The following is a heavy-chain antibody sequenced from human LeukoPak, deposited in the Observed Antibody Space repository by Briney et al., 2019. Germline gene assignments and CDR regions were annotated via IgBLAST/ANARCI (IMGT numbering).Heavy chain of an antibody. CDR2: IRYDGSNK. CDR3: ASGYDSRRSTPITMIPS. D-gene: IGHD5-12*01. Sequence: GGSLRLSCAASGFTFSSYGMHWVRQAPGKGLEWVAFIRYDGSNKYYADSVKGRFTISRDNSKNTLYLQMNSLRAEDTAVYYCASGYDSRRSTPITMIPSWGQGTLVTVSS. CDR1: GFTFSSYG. V-gene: IGHV3-30*02. J-gene: IGHJ5*02.